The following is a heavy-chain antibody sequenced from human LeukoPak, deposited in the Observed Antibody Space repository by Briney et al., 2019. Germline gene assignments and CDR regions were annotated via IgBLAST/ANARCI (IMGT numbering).Heavy chain of an antibody. CDR1: GYTFTGYY. Sequence: GASVKVSCKASGYTFTGYYMHWVRQAPGQGLEWMGWINPNSGGTNYAQKFQGRVTMTRDTSISTAYMELSRLRSDDTAVYYCARDSRGTIVGAIFDPWGQGTLVTVSS. J-gene: IGHJ5*02. CDR2: INPNSGGT. D-gene: IGHD1-26*01. CDR3: ARDSRGTIVGAIFDP. V-gene: IGHV1-2*02.